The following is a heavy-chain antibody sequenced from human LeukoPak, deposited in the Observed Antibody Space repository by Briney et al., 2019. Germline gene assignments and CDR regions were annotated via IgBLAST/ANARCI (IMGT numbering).Heavy chain of an antibody. CDR2: INPNSGGT. D-gene: IGHD6-13*01. J-gene: IGHJ4*02. CDR1: GYTFTGYY. Sequence: ASVKVSCKASGYTFTGYYMHWVRQAPGQGLEWMGWINPNSGGTNYAQKFQGRVTMTRDTSISAAYMELSRLRSDDTAVYYCARDTAAAGTGDYWGQGTLVTVSS. V-gene: IGHV1-2*02. CDR3: ARDTAAAGTGDY.